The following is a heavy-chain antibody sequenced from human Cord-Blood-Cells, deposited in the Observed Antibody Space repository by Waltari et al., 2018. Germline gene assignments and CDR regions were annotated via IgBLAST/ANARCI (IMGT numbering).Heavy chain of an antibody. CDR1: GGSISSSSYY. Sequence: QLQLQESGPGLVKPSETLSLTCTVSGGSISSSSYYWGWIRQPPGKGLEWIGSIYYSGSTYYNPSLKGRVTISVDTSKNQFSRKLSSVTAADTAVYYCARRLATIFGVVIGFDYWGQGTLVTVSS. J-gene: IGHJ4*02. V-gene: IGHV4-39*01. CDR3: ARRLATIFGVVIGFDY. CDR2: IYYSGST. D-gene: IGHD3-3*01.